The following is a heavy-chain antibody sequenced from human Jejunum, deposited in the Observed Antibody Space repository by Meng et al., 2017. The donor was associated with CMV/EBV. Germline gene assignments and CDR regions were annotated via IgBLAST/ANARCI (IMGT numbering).Heavy chain of an antibody. CDR3: ARGTTISTYDY. D-gene: IGHD4-11*01. Sequence: TCTVSGGSISSINYYWGWIRQSPGQGLEWIGSLYYSGSTYYNPSLKSQFTISVDTSKSQFSLKLSSVTAADTAVYYCARGTTISTYDYWGQGTLVTVSS. J-gene: IGHJ4*02. V-gene: IGHV4-39*07. CDR2: LYYSGST. CDR1: GGSISSINYY.